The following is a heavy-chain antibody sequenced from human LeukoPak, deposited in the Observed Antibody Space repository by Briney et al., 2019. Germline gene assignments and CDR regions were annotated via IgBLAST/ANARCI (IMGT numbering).Heavy chain of an antibody. J-gene: IGHJ5*02. CDR3: ARDGRTIFGVDIQARIDP. CDR1: GYTFTSYG. CDR2: ISAYNGNT. Sequence: ASVKVSCKASGYTFTSYGISWVRQAPGQGLEWMGWISAYNGNTNYAQKLQGRVTMTTDTSTSTAYMELRSLRSDDTAVYYCARDGRTIFGVDIQARIDPWGQGTLVTVSS. V-gene: IGHV1-18*01. D-gene: IGHD3-3*01.